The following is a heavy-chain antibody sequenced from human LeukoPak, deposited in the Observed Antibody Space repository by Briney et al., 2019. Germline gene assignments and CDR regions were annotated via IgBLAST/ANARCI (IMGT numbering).Heavy chain of an antibody. CDR1: GFTFSSYS. D-gene: IGHD2-15*01. CDR2: ISSSSSYI. CDR3: ARDRGGSSGGEIFDY. V-gene: IGHV3-21*01. J-gene: IGHJ4*02. Sequence: GGSLRLSCAASGFTFSSYSMNWVRQAPGKGLEWVSSISSSSSYIYYADSVKGRFTISRDNAKNSLYLQMNSLRAEDTAVYYCARDRGGSSGGEIFDYWGQGTLVTVSS.